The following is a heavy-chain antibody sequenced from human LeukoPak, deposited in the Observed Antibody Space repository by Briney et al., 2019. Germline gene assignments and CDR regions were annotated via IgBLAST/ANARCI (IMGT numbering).Heavy chain of an antibody. CDR1: GFTFSSYS. CDR3: ARDLYDSSGYYYGGEEI. Sequence: GGSLRLSCAASGFTFSSYSMNWVRQAPGKGLEWVSSISSSSSYIYYADSVKGRFTISRDNAKNSLYLQMNSLRAEDTAVYYCARDLYDSSGYYYGGEEIWGQGTLVTVSS. D-gene: IGHD3-22*01. CDR2: ISSSSSYI. V-gene: IGHV3-21*01. J-gene: IGHJ4*02.